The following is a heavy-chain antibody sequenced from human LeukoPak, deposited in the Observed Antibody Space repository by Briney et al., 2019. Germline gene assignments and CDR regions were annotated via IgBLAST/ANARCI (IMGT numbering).Heavy chain of an antibody. Sequence: PTGGSLRLSCAASGFTISSNYMSWVRQARGKGLEWVSVIYSGGSTYYADSVKGRFTISRDNSKNTLYLQMNSLRAEDTVVYYCASGRQPHYLSTYYYYYMDVWGKGTTVTVSS. CDR3: ASGRQPHYLSTYYYYYMDV. V-gene: IGHV3-53*01. D-gene: IGHD2/OR15-2a*01. CDR1: GFTISSNY. CDR2: IYSGGST. J-gene: IGHJ6*03.